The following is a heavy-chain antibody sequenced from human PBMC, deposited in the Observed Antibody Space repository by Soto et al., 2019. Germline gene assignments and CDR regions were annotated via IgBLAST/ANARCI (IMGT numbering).Heavy chain of an antibody. Sequence: ASVKVSCKASGGTFSSYAISWVRQAPGQGLEWMGGIIPIFGTANYAQKFQGRVTITADESTSTAYMELSSLRSEDTAVYYCARTPLDSSGYYLYYFDYWGQGTLVTVSS. CDR3: ARTPLDSSGYYLYYFDY. J-gene: IGHJ4*02. D-gene: IGHD3-22*01. V-gene: IGHV1-69*13. CDR2: IIPIFGTA. CDR1: GGTFSSYA.